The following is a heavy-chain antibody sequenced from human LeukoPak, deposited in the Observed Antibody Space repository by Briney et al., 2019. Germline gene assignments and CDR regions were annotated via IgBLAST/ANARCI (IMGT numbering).Heavy chain of an antibody. V-gene: IGHV3-66*01. CDR1: GFTVSSNY. Sequence: PGGSLRLSCAASGFTVSSNYMSWVRQAPGKGLEWVSVIYSGGSTYYADSVKGRFTISRDNSKNTLYLQMNSLRAEDTAVYYCARDSGYYHRYFDYWGQGTLVTVSS. CDR2: IYSGGST. CDR3: ARDSGYYHRYFDY. D-gene: IGHD3-22*01. J-gene: IGHJ4*02.